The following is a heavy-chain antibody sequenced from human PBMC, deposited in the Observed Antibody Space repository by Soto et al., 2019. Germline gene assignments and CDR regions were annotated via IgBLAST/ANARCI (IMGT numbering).Heavy chain of an antibody. CDR2: IGNYGGDI. CDR3: AKKYLGPYTFDN. J-gene: IGHJ4*02. Sequence: GGSLSLYCAASAFTFSNYAMAWVRQAPGKGLEWVSSIGNYGGDISYADSVKGRFTISRDNSKNTLYLQMDSLRAEDTAVYYCAKKYLGPYTFDNWGQGTLVTVSS. V-gene: IGHV3-23*01. D-gene: IGHD3-16*01. CDR1: AFTFSNYA.